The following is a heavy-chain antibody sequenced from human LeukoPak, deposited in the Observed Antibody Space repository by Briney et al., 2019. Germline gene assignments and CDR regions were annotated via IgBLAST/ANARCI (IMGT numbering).Heavy chain of an antibody. V-gene: IGHV4-34*01. CDR1: GGSFSGYY. CDR3: ARGRSWYYYDSSGYHRGLDY. D-gene: IGHD3-22*01. CDR2: INHSGST. J-gene: IGHJ4*02. Sequence: SETLSLTCAVYGGSFSGYYWSWIRQPPGKGLEWSGEINHSGSTNYNPSLKSRVTISEDTSKNQFSLKLSSVTAADTAVYYCARGRSWYYYDSSGYHRGLDYWGQGTLVTVSS.